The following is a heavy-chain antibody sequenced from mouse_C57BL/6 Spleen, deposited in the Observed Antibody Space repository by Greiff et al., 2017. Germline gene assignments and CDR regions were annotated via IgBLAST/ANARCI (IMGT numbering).Heavy chain of an antibody. CDR2: ISSGSSTI. CDR3: ARPFITTVVATDAMDY. Sequence: VQLKESGGGLVKPGGSLKLSCAASGFTFSDYGMHWVRQAPEKGLEWVAYISSGSSTIYYADTVKGRFTISRDNAKNTLFLQMTSLRSEDTAMYYCARPFITTVVATDAMDYWGQGTSVTVSS. V-gene: IGHV5-17*01. D-gene: IGHD1-1*01. CDR1: GFTFSDYG. J-gene: IGHJ4*01.